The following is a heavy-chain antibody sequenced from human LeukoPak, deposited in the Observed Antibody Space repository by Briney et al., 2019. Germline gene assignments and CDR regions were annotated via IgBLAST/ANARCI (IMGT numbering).Heavy chain of an antibody. CDR2: IYYSGST. D-gene: IGHD2-2*03. Sequence: PSETLSLTCTVSGGSISSSSYYWGWIRQPPGKGLEWIGSIYYSGSTYYNPSLKSRVTISVDTSKNQFSLKLSSVTAADTAVYYCASHTGIGYCSSTSCLNWFGPWGQGTLVTVSS. CDR3: ASHTGIGYCSSTSCLNWFGP. V-gene: IGHV4-39*01. CDR1: GGSISSSSYY. J-gene: IGHJ5*02.